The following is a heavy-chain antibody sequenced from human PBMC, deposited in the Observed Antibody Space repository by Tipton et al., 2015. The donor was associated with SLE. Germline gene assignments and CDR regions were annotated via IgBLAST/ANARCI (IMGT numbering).Heavy chain of an antibody. J-gene: IGHJ4*01. V-gene: IGHV4-59*08. CDR1: GGSIGSSY. D-gene: IGHD3-3*01. Sequence: TLSLTCTVSGGSIGSSYWCWIRQSPGKGLEWIGYINYSGSTNYNPSLKSRVTISVDTSKNQFSLTLSSVTDADTAVYYCARQDTWRGYPSHFDYWGHGILVTVSS. CDR2: INYSGST. CDR3: ARQDTWRGYPSHFDY.